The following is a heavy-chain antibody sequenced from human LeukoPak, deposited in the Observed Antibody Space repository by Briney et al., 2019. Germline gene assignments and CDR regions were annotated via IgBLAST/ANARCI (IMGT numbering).Heavy chain of an antibody. CDR2: ISYDGNNK. D-gene: IGHD4-23*01. Sequence: PGRSLRLSCAASGFTFSSYAMHWVRQAPGKGLEWVTIISYDGNNKYYADSVKGRFTISRDNSKNTLYLQMVSLRVEDTAVYYCARGAHKRDDYGGFFDYWGQGTLVTVTS. CDR1: GFTFSSYA. J-gene: IGHJ4*02. V-gene: IGHV3-30*04. CDR3: ARGAHKRDDYGGFFDY.